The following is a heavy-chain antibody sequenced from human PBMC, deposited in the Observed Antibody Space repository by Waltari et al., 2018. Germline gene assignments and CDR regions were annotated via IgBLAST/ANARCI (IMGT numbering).Heavy chain of an antibody. CDR3: ARGKAFDP. CDR1: GFSFDEYS. Sequence: VRLVESGGGRVEPGESRSLSCVGSGFSFDEYSMNWVRQAPGKGLEWVSSLNNGGDYKGYADSVEGRFTISRDNDKNTLYLQMNDLRVDDTAIYYCARGKAFDPWGQGTRVNVSS. V-gene: IGHV3-21*06. CDR2: LNNGGDYK. J-gene: IGHJ5*02.